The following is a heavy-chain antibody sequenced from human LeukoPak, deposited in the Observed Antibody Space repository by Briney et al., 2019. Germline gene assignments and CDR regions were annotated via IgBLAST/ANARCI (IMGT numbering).Heavy chain of an antibody. CDR3: ARPESYNSRTYYLDY. Sequence: GESLKISCKASGYRFTDYWIAWVRQVPGKGLEWMGITYPGDSDTKYSPSFQGQVTISADRSINTAYLQWSSLKASDTAMYYCARPESYNSRTYYLDYWGQGTLVIVSS. V-gene: IGHV5-51*01. D-gene: IGHD2/OR15-2a*01. CDR1: GYRFTDYW. J-gene: IGHJ4*02. CDR2: TYPGDSDT.